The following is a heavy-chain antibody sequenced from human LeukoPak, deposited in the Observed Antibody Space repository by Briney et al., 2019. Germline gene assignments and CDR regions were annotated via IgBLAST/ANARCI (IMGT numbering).Heavy chain of an antibody. Sequence: ASVKVSCKASGYTFTGYYMNWGRQAPGQGLERLGWINLNSGGTNYAKKFQGRVTTTRDTSIITAYMVLSRLRSDETTVYYYGRVTYGAYGPPWGQGTLVTVSS. CDR1: GYTFTGYY. V-gene: IGHV1-2*02. D-gene: IGHD4-17*01. CDR3: GRVTYGAYGPP. J-gene: IGHJ5*02. CDR2: INLNSGGT.